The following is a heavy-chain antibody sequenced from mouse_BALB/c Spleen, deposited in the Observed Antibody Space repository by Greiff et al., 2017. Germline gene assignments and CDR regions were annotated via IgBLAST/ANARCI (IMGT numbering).Heavy chain of an antibody. D-gene: IGHD4-1*01. CDR1: GFTFSSFG. CDR2: ISSGSSTI. CDR3: ARKLGYYAMDY. V-gene: IGHV5-17*02. J-gene: IGHJ4*01. Sequence: DVMLVESGGGLVQPGGSRKLSCAASGFTFSSFGMHWVRQAPEKGLEWVAYISSGSSTIYYADTVKGRFTISRDNPKNTLFLQMTSLRSEDTAMYYCARKLGYYAMDYWGQGTSVTVSS.